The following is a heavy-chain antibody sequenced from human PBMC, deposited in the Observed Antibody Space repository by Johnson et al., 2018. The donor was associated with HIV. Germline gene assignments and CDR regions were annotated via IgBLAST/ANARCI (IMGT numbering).Heavy chain of an antibody. V-gene: IGHV3-15*01. CDR3: TTEAYSSSSAAFDI. Sequence: VQLVESGGGLVQPGGSLRLSCAASGFTVSSNYMSWVRQAPGKGLEWVGRIKSKTDGGTTDYAAPVKGRFTISRDDSKNTLYLRMNSQKTEDTAVYYCTTEAYSSSSAAFDIWGQGTMVTVSS. CDR1: GFTVSSNY. J-gene: IGHJ3*02. CDR2: IKSKTDGGTT. D-gene: IGHD6-6*01.